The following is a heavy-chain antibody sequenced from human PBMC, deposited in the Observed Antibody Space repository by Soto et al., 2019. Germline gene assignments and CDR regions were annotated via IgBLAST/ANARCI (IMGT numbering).Heavy chain of an antibody. V-gene: IGHV4-34*01. CDR1: GGSFSGYY. CDR3: ARVGQVSGLYYYYGMDV. J-gene: IGHJ6*02. Sequence: SETLSLTCAVYGGSFSGYYLSWIRQPPGKGLECIGEINHSGSTNYNPSLKSRVTISVDTSKNQFSLKLSSVTAADTAVYYCARVGQVSGLYYYYGMDVWGQGTTVTVYS. CDR2: INHSGST. D-gene: IGHD3-16*01.